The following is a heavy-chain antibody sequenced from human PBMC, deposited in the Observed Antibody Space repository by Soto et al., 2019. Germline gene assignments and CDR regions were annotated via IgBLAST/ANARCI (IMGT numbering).Heavy chain of an antibody. D-gene: IGHD3-22*01. V-gene: IGHV4-31*03. J-gene: IGHJ3*01. Sequence: QVQLQESGPGLVKPSQTLSLTCTVSGGSVNSDGYYWSWIRQHPGKGLEWIGYIHYSGNTYYNPSHKSRITISIDTSNNQFSLQLSSVTVADTAVYFCARDSLDSSGNFMRHPDAFDVWGQGTGVAVSS. CDR3: ARDSLDSSGNFMRHPDAFDV. CDR1: GGSVNSDGYY. CDR2: IHYSGNT.